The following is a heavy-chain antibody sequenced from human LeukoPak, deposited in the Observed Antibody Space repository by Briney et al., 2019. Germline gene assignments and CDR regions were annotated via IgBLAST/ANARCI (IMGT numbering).Heavy chain of an antibody. CDR1: GYTFTSYY. CDR2: ISAYNGNT. CDR3: ARDISGMVRGVFDY. V-gene: IGHV1-18*04. J-gene: IGHJ4*02. D-gene: IGHD3-10*01. Sequence: GASVKVSCKASGYTFTSYYMHWVRQAPGQGLEWMGWISAYNGNTNYAQKLQGRVTMTTDTSTSTAYMELRSLRSDDTAVYYCARDISGMVRGVFDYWGQGTLVTVSS.